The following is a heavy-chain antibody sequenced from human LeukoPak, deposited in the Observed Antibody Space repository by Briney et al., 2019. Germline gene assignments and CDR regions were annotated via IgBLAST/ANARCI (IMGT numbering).Heavy chain of an antibody. CDR2: ITPSDGST. Sequence: ASVKVSCKASGYTFTNYHMHWVRQAPGQGLEWMGMITPSDGSTNYAQKFQGRVTMTRDMSASTVYMELSSLRSEDTAVYYCARVGGWYRYFFDYWGQGTLLTVSS. V-gene: IGHV1-46*01. J-gene: IGHJ4*02. CDR3: ARVGGWYRYFFDY. CDR1: GYTFTNYH. D-gene: IGHD6-19*01.